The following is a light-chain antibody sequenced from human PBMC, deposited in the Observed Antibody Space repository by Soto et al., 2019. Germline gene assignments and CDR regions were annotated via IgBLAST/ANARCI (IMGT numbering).Light chain of an antibody. CDR3: QQFSSYPLT. V-gene: IGKV3-20*01. J-gene: IGKJ4*01. Sequence: EFVLTQSPGTLSFSPGERATLSCRASQTVRNNYLAWYQQKPGQAPRLLIYDASSRATGIPDRLCGGGSGTDFSLTISRLEPEDFAVYYCQQFSSYPLTLGGGTKVDIK. CDR2: DAS. CDR1: QTVRNNY.